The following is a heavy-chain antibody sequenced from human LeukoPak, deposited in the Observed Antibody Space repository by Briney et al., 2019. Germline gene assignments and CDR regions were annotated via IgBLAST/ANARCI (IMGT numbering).Heavy chain of an antibody. Sequence: GGSMRLSCLVSGFSFSSFEMNWVRRAPGKGLEWVSYISSRFDVHYADSVKGRCTISRDNARDSLYLQMSSLTADDTAIYYCARSLSGFITDPFFDQWGQGALVTVSS. D-gene: IGHD5-12*01. CDR3: ARSLSGFITDPFFDQ. CDR1: GFSFSSFE. J-gene: IGHJ4*02. CDR2: ISSRFDV. V-gene: IGHV3-48*03.